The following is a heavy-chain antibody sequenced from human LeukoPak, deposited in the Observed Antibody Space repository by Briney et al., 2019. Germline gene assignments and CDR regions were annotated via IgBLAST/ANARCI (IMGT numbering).Heavy chain of an antibody. CDR1: GYTFTGYY. CDR3: ARGTMVRGVIISWAFDI. J-gene: IGHJ3*02. Sequence: ASVKVSCKASGYTFTGYYMHWVRQAPGQGLEWMGWINPNSGGTNYAQKFQGRVTMTRDTSISTAYMELSRLRSDDTAVYYCARGTMVRGVIISWAFDIWGQGTIVTVSS. CDR2: INPNSGGT. V-gene: IGHV1-2*02. D-gene: IGHD3-10*01.